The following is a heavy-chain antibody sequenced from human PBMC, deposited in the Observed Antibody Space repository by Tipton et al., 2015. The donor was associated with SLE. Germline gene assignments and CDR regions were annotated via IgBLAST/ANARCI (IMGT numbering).Heavy chain of an antibody. CDR3: ARELEVFDKWGMLFDH. Sequence: SLTCAISGDSVSSNSAAARNWIRQSPSRGLEWLGRTYYRSKWYTDYAESLKSRITIRPDTSKNQVSLQLNSVTPEDTAVYYCARELEVFDKWGMLFDHWGQGTLVTVSS. CDR2: TYYRSKWYT. D-gene: IGHD2-8*02. V-gene: IGHV6-1*01. J-gene: IGHJ4*02. CDR1: GDSVSSNSAA.